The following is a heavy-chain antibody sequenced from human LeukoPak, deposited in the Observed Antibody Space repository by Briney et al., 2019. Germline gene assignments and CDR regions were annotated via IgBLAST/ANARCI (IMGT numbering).Heavy chain of an antibody. Sequence: GGSLRLSCAASGFTFRSYAMSWVRQAPGKGVEWVSAISGSGGRTYFADAVKGRFTISRDNSKNTLYLQMNSLRDEDTAVYYCAKDQDRYGSGSWPFDYWGQGTLVTVSS. V-gene: IGHV3-23*01. CDR3: AKDQDRYGSGSWPFDY. D-gene: IGHD3-10*01. J-gene: IGHJ4*02. CDR1: GFTFRSYA. CDR2: ISGSGGRT.